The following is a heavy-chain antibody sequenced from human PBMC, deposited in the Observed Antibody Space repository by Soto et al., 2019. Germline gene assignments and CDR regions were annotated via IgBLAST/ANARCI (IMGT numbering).Heavy chain of an antibody. CDR1: GGSISSYS. CDR2: IYYSGST. V-gene: IGHV4-59*01. Sequence: PSETLSLTCTVSGGSISSYSWSWFRKPPGRGLGGIGYIYYSGSTNYTPSLKSRVTISVDTSKNQFSLKLTSVTAADTAVYYCARGDSSSWYRSGLYYYYGMDVWGQGTTVTVSS. CDR3: ARGDSSSWYRSGLYYYYGMDV. J-gene: IGHJ6*02. D-gene: IGHD6-13*01.